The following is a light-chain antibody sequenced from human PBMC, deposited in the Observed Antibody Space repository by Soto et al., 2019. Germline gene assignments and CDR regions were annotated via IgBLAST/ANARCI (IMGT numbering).Light chain of an antibody. CDR2: AAS. V-gene: IGKV1-17*01. J-gene: IGKJ1*01. CDR3: LQHSTYPVT. Sequence: DIQMTQFPSSLSASVGDRVTITCRASQGIRNDLGWYQQKPGKAPKRMIYAASSLQSGVPSRFSGSGSGTEFSLASSSLQPEDSASFYCLQHSTYPVTFGQGTKVEIK. CDR1: QGIRND.